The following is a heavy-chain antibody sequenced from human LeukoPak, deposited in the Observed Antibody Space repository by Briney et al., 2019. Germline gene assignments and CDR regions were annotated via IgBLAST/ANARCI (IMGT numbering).Heavy chain of an antibody. Sequence: PSETLSLTCTVSGGSISSYYWSWIRQPPGKGLEWIGYIYYSGSTNYNPSLKSRVTISLDTSKNQFSLKLSSVTTADTAVYYCARSVVTLYWYFDLWGRGTLVTVSS. D-gene: IGHD4-23*01. CDR1: GGSISSYY. CDR3: ARSVVTLYWYFDL. CDR2: IYYSGST. V-gene: IGHV4-59*01. J-gene: IGHJ2*01.